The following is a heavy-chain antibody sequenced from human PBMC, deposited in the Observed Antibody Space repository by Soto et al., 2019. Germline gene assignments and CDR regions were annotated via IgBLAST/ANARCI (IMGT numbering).Heavy chain of an antibody. V-gene: IGHV4-4*02. J-gene: IGHJ4*02. CDR1: GGSISSSNW. D-gene: IGHD6-19*01. Sequence: SETLSLTCAVSGGSISSSNWWSWVRQPPGKGLEWIGEIYHGGSTNYNPSLRSRVTISVDKSKDQFSLKLSSVTAADTAVYYCARVAVAGSYLDYWGQGTLVTVSS. CDR2: IYHGGST. CDR3: ARVAVAGSYLDY.